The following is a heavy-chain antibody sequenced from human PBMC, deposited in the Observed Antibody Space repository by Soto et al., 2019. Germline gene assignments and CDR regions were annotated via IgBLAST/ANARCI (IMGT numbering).Heavy chain of an antibody. J-gene: IGHJ4*02. V-gene: IGHV3-11*01. CDR1: GFTFIGYY. CDR3: AREYGYSSSSTPAFDY. CDR2: ISGSGSTI. Sequence: GGSLRLSCAASGFTFIGYYMNWIRQAPGKGLEWVSYISGSGSTIKYTDSVKGRFTISRDNAKKSLYLQMNSLRTEDTAVYFCAREYGYSSSSTPAFDYWGQGTQVTVSS. D-gene: IGHD6-6*01.